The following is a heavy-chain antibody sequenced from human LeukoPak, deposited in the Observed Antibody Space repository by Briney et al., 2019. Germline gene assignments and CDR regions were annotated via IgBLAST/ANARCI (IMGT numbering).Heavy chain of an antibody. V-gene: IGHV4-38-2*02. D-gene: IGHD2-2*02. Sequence: SETLSLTCTVSGYSITSGYNWAWIRQPPGKVLEWIRRIYHSGSAYYNPSLKSRVTISVDTSKNQFSLKLSSVTAADTAVYYCVRYCSSTTCYTRAVDYWGQGTLVTVSS. CDR1: GYSITSGYN. CDR2: IYHSGSA. J-gene: IGHJ4*02. CDR3: VRYCSSTTCYTRAVDY.